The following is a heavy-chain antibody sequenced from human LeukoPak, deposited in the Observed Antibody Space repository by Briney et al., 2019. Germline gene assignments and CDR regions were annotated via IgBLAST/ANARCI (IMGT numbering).Heavy chain of an antibody. J-gene: IGHJ5*02. V-gene: IGHV4-59*08. D-gene: IGHD2-15*01. CDR1: GGSISSYY. CDR3: ARRKVRSGRPVKEEFDP. CDR2: IYYSGST. Sequence: SETLSLTCTVSGGSISSYYWSWIRQPPGKGLEWIGYIYYSGSTNYNPSLKSRVTISVDTSKNQFSLKLSSVTAADTAVYYCARRKVRSGRPVKEEFDPWGQGTLVTVSS.